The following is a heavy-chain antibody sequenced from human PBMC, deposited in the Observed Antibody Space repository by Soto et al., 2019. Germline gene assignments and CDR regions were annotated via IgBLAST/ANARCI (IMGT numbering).Heavy chain of an antibody. Sequence: GGSLRLSCAASGFTFSSYAMTGVRQAPEKGLEWVSAISYNGGGTYYVDTVKGRFTVSRDNSKNTLYLQMHSLRAEDTAVYYCAKDRVPKDSSGYYSILTDCWGQGTVVTVSS. CDR3: AKDRVPKDSSGYYSILTDC. D-gene: IGHD3-22*01. V-gene: IGHV3-23*01. CDR1: GFTFSSYA. CDR2: ISYNGGGT. J-gene: IGHJ4*02.